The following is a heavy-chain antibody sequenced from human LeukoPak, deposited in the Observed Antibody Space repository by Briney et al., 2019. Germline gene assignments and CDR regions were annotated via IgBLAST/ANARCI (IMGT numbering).Heavy chain of an antibody. J-gene: IGHJ4*02. D-gene: IGHD2-15*01. CDR3: AKDQGLVVRVVGGFDY. Sequence: GGSLRLSCAASGFTFSSYGMHWVRQAPGKGLEWVAVISYDGSNKYYADSVKGRFTISRDNSKNTLYLRMNSLRAEDTAVYYCAKDQGLVVRVVGGFDYWGQGTLVTVSS. V-gene: IGHV3-30*18. CDR2: ISYDGSNK. CDR1: GFTFSSYG.